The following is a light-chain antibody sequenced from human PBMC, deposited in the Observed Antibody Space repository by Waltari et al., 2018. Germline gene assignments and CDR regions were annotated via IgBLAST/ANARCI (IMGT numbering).Light chain of an antibody. CDR2: GAS. Sequence: ESVLTQSPGTLSLSPGERATLSCRASQSVSSSYLAWYQRKVGQAPRLLIYGASNRATGIPDRFSGSGSGTVFTLTISRLEPEDCAVYYCQHYGGSPLFTFGPGTKVDI. J-gene: IGKJ3*01. V-gene: IGKV3-20*01. CDR1: QSVSSSY. CDR3: QHYGGSPLFT.